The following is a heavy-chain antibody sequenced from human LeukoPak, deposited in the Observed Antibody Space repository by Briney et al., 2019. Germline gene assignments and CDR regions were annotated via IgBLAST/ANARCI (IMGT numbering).Heavy chain of an antibody. J-gene: IGHJ4*02. CDR3: AKLPGRAADY. CDR1: GFTFSSYV. Sequence: GGSLRLSCAASGFTFSSYVMNWVRQAPGKGLEWVSGISDSGGSTYYADSVKGRFTISRDNSKNTLYPQMNSLRAEDTAVYYCAKLPGRAADYWGQGTLVTVSS. CDR2: ISDSGGST. V-gene: IGHV3-23*01.